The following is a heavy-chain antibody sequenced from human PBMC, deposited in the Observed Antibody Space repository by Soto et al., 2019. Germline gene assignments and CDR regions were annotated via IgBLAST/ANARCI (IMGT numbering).Heavy chain of an antibody. V-gene: IGHV1-69*08. D-gene: IGHD2-2*01. J-gene: IGHJ6*03. CDR3: ARELKLGYCSSTSCYYYYYMDV. Sequence: QVQLVQSGAEVKKPGSSVKVSCKASGGTFSSYTISWVRQAPGQGLEWMGRIIPILGIANYAQKFQGRVTITADKSTSTAYMELSSLRSEDTAVYYCARELKLGYCSSTSCYYYYYMDVWAKGPRSPSP. CDR1: GGTFSSYT. CDR2: IIPILGIA.